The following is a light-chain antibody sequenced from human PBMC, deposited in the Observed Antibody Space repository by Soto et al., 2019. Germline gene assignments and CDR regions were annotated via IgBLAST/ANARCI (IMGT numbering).Light chain of an antibody. J-gene: IGKJ4*01. CDR3: QQYDTSPLT. Sequence: IQLTQSPSSLSASVGDRVTITCRASQGISSYLCWYQQKPGKAPNLLIYDASTLHSGVPSRFSGSGSGTDFTLTISSLQPEDFATYYCQQYDTSPLTFGGGTKVDIK. V-gene: IGKV1-9*01. CDR2: DAS. CDR1: QGISSY.